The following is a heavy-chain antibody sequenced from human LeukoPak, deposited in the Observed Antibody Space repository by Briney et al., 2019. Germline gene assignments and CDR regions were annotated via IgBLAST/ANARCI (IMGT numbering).Heavy chain of an antibody. CDR2: IYYSGST. CDR3: ARASMGSVGY. D-gene: IGHD5/OR15-5a*01. V-gene: IGHV4-39*07. CDR1: GGSISSSSYY. J-gene: IGHJ4*02. Sequence: SETLSLTCTVSGGSISSSSYYWGWIRQPPGKGLEWIGSIYYSGSTYYNPSLKSRVTISVDTSKNQFSLKLSSVTAADTAVYYCARASMGSVGYWGQGTPVTVSS.